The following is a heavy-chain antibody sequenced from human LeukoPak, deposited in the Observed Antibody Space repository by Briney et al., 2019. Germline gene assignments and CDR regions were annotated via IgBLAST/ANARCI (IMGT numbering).Heavy chain of an antibody. J-gene: IGHJ4*02. CDR2: FEPEDGET. CDR3: AAGSVMDADYLDY. Sequence: GASVKVSCKVSGYTLTELSMHWVRQAPGKGLEWMGGFEPEDGETSYAQKFHGRVTMTEDTPTDTAYMELSSLISEDTAVYFCAAGSVMDADYLDYWGQGTLVTVSS. D-gene: IGHD3-16*01. V-gene: IGHV1-24*01. CDR1: GYTLTELS.